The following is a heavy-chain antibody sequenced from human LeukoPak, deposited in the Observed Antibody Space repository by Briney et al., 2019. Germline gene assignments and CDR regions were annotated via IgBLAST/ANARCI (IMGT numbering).Heavy chain of an antibody. CDR1: GFTFFNAW. Sequence: GGSLRLSCAASGFTFFNAWMSWVRQAPGKGLEWVGRIKSKTDGGTTDYAAPVKGRFTISRDDSKNTLYLQMNSLKAEDTAVYYCTTDYDILTGYYMGTDYWGQGTLVTVSS. J-gene: IGHJ4*02. CDR3: TTDYDILTGYYMGTDY. CDR2: IKSKTDGGTT. D-gene: IGHD3-9*01. V-gene: IGHV3-15*01.